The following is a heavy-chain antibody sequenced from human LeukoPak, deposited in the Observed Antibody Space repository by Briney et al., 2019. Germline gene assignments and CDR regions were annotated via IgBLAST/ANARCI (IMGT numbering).Heavy chain of an antibody. Sequence: SETLSLTCAVSGGSFSGYYWTWIRQTPGKRLEWIGEINQSADTNYNPSLKSRVTMSVDTSKKHFSLKMTSVTAADTAFYFCTRGAGYCSSTTCSNWFDPWDQGTLVTVSS. D-gene: IGHD2-2*01. CDR3: TRGAGYCSSTTCSNWFDP. CDR1: GGSFSGYY. J-gene: IGHJ5*02. V-gene: IGHV4-34*01. CDR2: INQSADT.